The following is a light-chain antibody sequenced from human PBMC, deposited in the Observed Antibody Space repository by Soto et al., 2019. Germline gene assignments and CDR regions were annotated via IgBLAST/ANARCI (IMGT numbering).Light chain of an antibody. CDR3: SSYTSSSTLGV. Sequence: QSALTQPASVSGSPGQSITISCTGTSSDVGGYVSWYQQHPGKAPKLMIYEVSNRPSGVSDRFSGSKSGNTASLTISGRQAEDEADYYCSSYTSSSTLGVFGTGTKLTVL. J-gene: IGLJ1*01. V-gene: IGLV2-14*01. CDR1: SSDVGGY. CDR2: EVS.